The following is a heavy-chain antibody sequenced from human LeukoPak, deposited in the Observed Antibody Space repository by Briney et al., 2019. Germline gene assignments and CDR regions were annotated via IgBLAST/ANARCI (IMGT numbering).Heavy chain of an antibody. CDR1: GFTFSNAW. D-gene: IGHD2-2*01. V-gene: IGHV3-15*01. Sequence: GGSLRLSCAASGFTFSNAWMSWVRQAPGKGLEWVGRIKSKTDGGTTDYAAPVKGRFTISRDDSENTLYLQMNSLKTEDTAMYYCATALRWEVVPDPWGQGTLVTVSS. J-gene: IGHJ5*02. CDR3: ATALRWEVVPDP. CDR2: IKSKTDGGTT.